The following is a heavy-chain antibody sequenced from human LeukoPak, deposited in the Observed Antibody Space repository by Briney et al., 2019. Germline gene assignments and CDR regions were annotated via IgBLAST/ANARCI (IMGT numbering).Heavy chain of an antibody. V-gene: IGHV4-59*08. CDR3: ARNRYFDWLSTAFDY. CDR2: IYYSGST. J-gene: IGHJ4*02. D-gene: IGHD3-9*01. CDR1: GGSISSYY. Sequence: PSETLSLTCTVSGGSISSYYWSWIRQPPGKGLEWIGYIYYSGSTNYNPSLKSRVTISVDTSKNQFSLKLSSVTAADTAVYYCARNRYFDWLSTAFDYWGQGTLVTVSS.